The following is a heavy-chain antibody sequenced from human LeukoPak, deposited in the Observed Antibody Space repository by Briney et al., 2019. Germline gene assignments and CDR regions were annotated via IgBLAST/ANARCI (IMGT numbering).Heavy chain of an antibody. CDR2: IYHSGST. Sequence: SETLSLTCTVSGGSISSYYWSWIRQPPGKGLEWIGYIYHSGSTYYNPSLKSRVTISVDRSKNQFSLKLSSVTAADTAVYYCAGGSGSYPDYWGQGTLVTVSS. CDR1: GGSISSYY. V-gene: IGHV4-59*04. D-gene: IGHD3-10*01. J-gene: IGHJ4*02. CDR3: AGGSGSYPDY.